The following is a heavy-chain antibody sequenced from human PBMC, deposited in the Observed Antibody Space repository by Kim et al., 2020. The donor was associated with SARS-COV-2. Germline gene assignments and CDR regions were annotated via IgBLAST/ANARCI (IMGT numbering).Heavy chain of an antibody. CDR2: INGGNDNT. CDR1: GYTFTNYA. D-gene: IGHD3-22*01. J-gene: IGHJ4*02. Sequence: ASVKVSCKASGYTFTNYAIHWVRQAPGQRLEWMGWINGGNDNTRSSQHFQGRVTITRDTSATTLYMELSSLRSEDTAVDYCARDREGSGSLFDHWGQGT. V-gene: IGHV1-3*01. CDR3: ARDREGSGSLFDH.